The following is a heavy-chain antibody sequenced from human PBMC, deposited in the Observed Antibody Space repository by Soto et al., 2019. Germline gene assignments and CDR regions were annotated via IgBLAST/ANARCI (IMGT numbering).Heavy chain of an antibody. J-gene: IGHJ2*01. V-gene: IGHV3-11*01. CDR1: EFTFSDYY. Sequence: ESGGGLVKPGGSLRLSCTASEFTFSDYYMSWIRQAPGKGLEWLSYISSSGSPIYYADSVKGRFTISRDNAKTSLYLQMNSLRADDTAVYYCAKSPVSPFWYFDLWGRGTLVTVSS. D-gene: IGHD4-17*01. CDR2: ISSSGSPI. CDR3: AKSPVSPFWYFDL.